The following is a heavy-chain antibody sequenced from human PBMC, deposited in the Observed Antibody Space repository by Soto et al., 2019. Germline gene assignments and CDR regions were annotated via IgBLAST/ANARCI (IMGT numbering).Heavy chain of an antibody. Sequence: PGGSLRLSCAASGFTFSSYGMNWVRQAPGKGLEWVSGIRSEGDTTYNADSVKGRFTVSRDTSKNTVDLQMNSLRAEDTAVYYCAKGKGVGATPDGANCWGQGTLVTVSS. CDR3: AKGKGVGATPDGANC. CDR1: GFTFSSYG. J-gene: IGHJ4*02. D-gene: IGHD1-26*01. V-gene: IGHV3-23*01. CDR2: IRSEGDTT.